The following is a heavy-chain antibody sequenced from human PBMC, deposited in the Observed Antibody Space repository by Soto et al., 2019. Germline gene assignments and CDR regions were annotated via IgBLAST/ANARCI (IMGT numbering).Heavy chain of an antibody. D-gene: IGHD3-10*01. J-gene: IGHJ6*02. CDR1: GGSISSGGYS. Sequence: NPSETLSLTCAVSGGSISSGGYSWSWIRQPPGKGLEWIGYIYHSGSTYYNPSLKSRVTISVDRSKNQFSLKLSSVTAAETAVYYCDTIERGSYGMDVWGQGTTVTVSS. CDR2: IYHSGST. CDR3: DTIERGSYGMDV. V-gene: IGHV4-30-2*01.